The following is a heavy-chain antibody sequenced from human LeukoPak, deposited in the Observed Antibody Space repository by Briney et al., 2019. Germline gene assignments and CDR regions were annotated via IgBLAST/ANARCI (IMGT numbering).Heavy chain of an antibody. Sequence: PGGSLRLSCTASGFNFSNYWMHWVRQAPGKGLVWVSRLNTGGNSTIYADSVKDRFIISRDNAKSTLYLQMNSLRADDTGVYYCTREGAYDSGTYGAGDYWGQGTLVTVSS. CDR1: GFNFSNYW. D-gene: IGHD3-10*01. CDR2: LNTGGNST. CDR3: TREGAYDSGTYGAGDY. V-gene: IGHV3-74*01. J-gene: IGHJ4*02.